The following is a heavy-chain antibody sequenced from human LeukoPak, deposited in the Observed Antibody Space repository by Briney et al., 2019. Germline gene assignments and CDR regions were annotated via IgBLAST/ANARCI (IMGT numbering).Heavy chain of an antibody. J-gene: IGHJ4*02. V-gene: IGHV3-11*01. Sequence: GGSLRLSCAASGFTFSDHYMSWIRQAPGKGLECVSYISSGGSTTYYTDSVKGRFTISRDNGKNALYLQMNSLRAEHTAVYYCAREIAADRGFDSWGQGTLVTVSS. CDR2: ISSGGSTT. CDR1: GFTFSDHY. CDR3: AREIAADRGFDS. D-gene: IGHD6-6*01.